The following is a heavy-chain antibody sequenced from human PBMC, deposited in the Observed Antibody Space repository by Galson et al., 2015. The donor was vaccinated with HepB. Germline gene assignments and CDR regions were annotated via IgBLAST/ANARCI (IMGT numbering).Heavy chain of an antibody. D-gene: IGHD3-10*01. CDR3: ARPGGSGSYYNGGVDAFDI. J-gene: IGHJ3*02. CDR2: IDPSDSYT. CDR1: GYSFTSYW. Sequence: QSGAEVKKPGESLRISCKGSGYSFTSYWISWVRQMPGKGLEWMGRIDPSDSYTNYSPSFQGHVTISADKSISTAYLQWSSLKASDAAMYYCARPGGSGSYYNGGVDAFDIWGQGTMVTVSS. V-gene: IGHV5-10-1*01.